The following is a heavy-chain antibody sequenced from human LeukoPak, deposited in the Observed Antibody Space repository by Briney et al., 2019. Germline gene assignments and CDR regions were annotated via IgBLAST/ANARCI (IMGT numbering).Heavy chain of an antibody. CDR2: ISGSGGST. D-gene: IGHD6-13*01. CDR1: GFTFSSYA. J-gene: IGHJ4*02. CDR3: AILPGYSSGWYEVNY. Sequence: GGSLRPPCAASGFTFSSYAMSWVRQAPGKGLEWVSGISGSGGSTYYADSVKGRFTISRDNSWNTLYLQMNSPRAEDTAVYYCAILPGYSSGWYEVNYWGQGTLVTVSS. V-gene: IGHV3-23*01.